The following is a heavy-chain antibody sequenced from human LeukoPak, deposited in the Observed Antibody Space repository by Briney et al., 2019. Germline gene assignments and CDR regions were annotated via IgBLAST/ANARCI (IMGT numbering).Heavy chain of an antibody. CDR2: IYYSGST. CDR1: GGSISSGGYY. V-gene: IGHV4-31*03. D-gene: IGHD2-15*01. CDR3: ARDGYCSGGSCYSAFDI. Sequence: SETLSLTCTVSGGSISSGGYYWSWIRQHPGKGLEWIGYIYYSGSTYYNPSLKSRVTISVDTSKNQFSLKLSSVTAADTAVYYCARDGYCSGGSCYSAFDIWGQGTMVTVSS. J-gene: IGHJ3*02.